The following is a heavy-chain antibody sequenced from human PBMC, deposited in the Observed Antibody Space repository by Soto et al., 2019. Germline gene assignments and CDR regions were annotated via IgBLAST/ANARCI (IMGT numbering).Heavy chain of an antibody. CDR2: ISAYNGNT. CDR3: ARNPAAAAGSDFDY. J-gene: IGHJ4*02. Sequence: ASVTVSCKASGYTFTSYGIIWVRQAPGQGLEWMGWISAYNGNTNYAQKLQGRVTMTTDTSTSTAYMELRSLRSDDTAVYYCARNPAAAAGSDFDYWGQGTLVTVSS. V-gene: IGHV1-18*01. D-gene: IGHD6-13*01. CDR1: GYTFTSYG.